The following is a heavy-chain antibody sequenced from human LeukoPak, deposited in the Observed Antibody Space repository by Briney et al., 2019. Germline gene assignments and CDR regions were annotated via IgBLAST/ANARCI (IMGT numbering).Heavy chain of an antibody. CDR1: GYTYINYV. CDR2: INAGDGNT. J-gene: IGHJ4*02. V-gene: IGHV1-3*01. Sequence: ASVKVSCKASGYTYINYVVHWVRQAPGESLEWMGWINAGDGNTKYSQKFHDRVTISRNISASTAYMELSSLRSEDTSVYYCARESYYDSSSYYNEEGAFDYWGQGTLATVSS. CDR3: ARESYYDSSSYYNEEGAFDY. D-gene: IGHD3-10*01.